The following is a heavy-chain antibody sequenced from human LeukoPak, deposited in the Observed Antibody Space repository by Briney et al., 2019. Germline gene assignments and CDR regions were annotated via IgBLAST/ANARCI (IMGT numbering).Heavy chain of an antibody. D-gene: IGHD6-19*01. J-gene: IGHJ5*02. Sequence: GASVKVSCKASGYTFTGYYMHWVRQAPGQGLEWMGWINPNSGGTNYAQKFQGRVTMTRATSISTAYMELSRLRSDDTAVYYCASIAVAGTTSPNWFDPWGQGTLVTVSS. CDR1: GYTFTGYY. CDR3: ASIAVAGTTSPNWFDP. V-gene: IGHV1-2*02. CDR2: INPNSGGT.